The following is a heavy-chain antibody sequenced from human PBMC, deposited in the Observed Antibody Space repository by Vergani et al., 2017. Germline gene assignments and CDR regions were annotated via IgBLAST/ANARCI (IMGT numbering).Heavy chain of an antibody. CDR3: ARAVSTTVGDPPGY. V-gene: IGHV3-13*01. CDR2: IGTAGDT. Sequence: EVPLVESGGGLVQPGGSPRLPCCASGFSLSRYDMHWVRQATRKCPEWVAAIGTAGDTYYPGPVEGRFTISRENAKNSLYLQMNSLRAGDTAIYYCARAVSTTVGDPPGYWGQGTLVTVSS. J-gene: IGHJ4*02. D-gene: IGHD4-23*01. CDR1: GFSLSRYD.